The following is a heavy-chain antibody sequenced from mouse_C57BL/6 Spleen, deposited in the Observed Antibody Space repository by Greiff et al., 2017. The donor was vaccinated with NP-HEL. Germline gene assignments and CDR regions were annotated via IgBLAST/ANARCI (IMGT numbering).Heavy chain of an antibody. Sequence: EVQRVESGGGLVKPGGSLKLSCAASGFPFSDYGMHWVRQAPEKGLEWVAYISSGSSTIYYADTVKGRFTISRDNAKNTLFLQMTSLRSEDTAMYYCARRLRAMDYWGQGTSVTVSA. CDR1: GFPFSDYG. D-gene: IGHD1-1*01. V-gene: IGHV5-17*01. J-gene: IGHJ4*01. CDR3: ARRLRAMDY. CDR2: ISSGSSTI.